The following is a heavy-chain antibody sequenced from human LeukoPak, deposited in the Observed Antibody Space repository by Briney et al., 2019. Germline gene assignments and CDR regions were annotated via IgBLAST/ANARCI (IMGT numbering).Heavy chain of an antibody. J-gene: IGHJ4*02. CDR3: ARDRGYCSSTSCSCFDY. CDR1: GFTFSSYS. CDR2: ISSSSSYI. V-gene: IGHV3-21*01. Sequence: SGGSLRLSCAASGFTFSSYSMNWVRQAPGKGLEWVSSISSSSSYIYYADSVKGRFTISRDNAKNSLYLQMNSLRAEDTAVYYCARDRGYCSSTSCSCFDYWGQGTLVTVSS. D-gene: IGHD2-2*01.